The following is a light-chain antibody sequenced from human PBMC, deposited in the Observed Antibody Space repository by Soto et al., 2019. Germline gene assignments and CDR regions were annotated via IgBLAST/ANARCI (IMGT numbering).Light chain of an antibody. CDR1: NIGSKS. Sequence: SYELTQPPSVSVAPGQTARITCGGTNIGSKSVHWYQQKPGQAPVLVVFDDNDRPSGIPARFSGSNSGNTATLTISRVEAGDEADYYCQVWGSSDLGVVFGGGTKLTVL. CDR3: QVWGSSDLGVV. V-gene: IGLV3-21*02. CDR2: DDN. J-gene: IGLJ2*01.